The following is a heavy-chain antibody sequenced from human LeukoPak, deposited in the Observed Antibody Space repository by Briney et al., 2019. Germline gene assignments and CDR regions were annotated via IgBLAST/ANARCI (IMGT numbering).Heavy chain of an antibody. J-gene: IGHJ6*03. CDR3: ARALVGSSSGYFYYYMDV. V-gene: IGHV4-39*07. D-gene: IGHD6-6*01. Sequence: SETLSLTCTVSGGSISSSSYFWGWIRQPPGKGLEWIGSIYYSGSTYYNPSLKSRVTISVYTSKNQFSLNLSSVTAADTAVYYCARALVGSSSGYFYYYMDVWGKGTTVTVSS. CDR2: IYYSGST. CDR1: GGSISSSSYF.